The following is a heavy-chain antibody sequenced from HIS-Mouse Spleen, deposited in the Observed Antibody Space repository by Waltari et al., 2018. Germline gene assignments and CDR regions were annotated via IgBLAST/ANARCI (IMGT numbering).Heavy chain of an antibody. CDR2: IGYDGSNK. CDR1: GFTFSSYG. Sequence: QVQLVESGGGVVQPGRSLLLSCAASGFTFSSYGMHWVRQAPGKGLDGVAVIGYDGSNKYYADSVKGRFTISRDNSKNTLYLQMNSLRAEDTAVYYCAKGKYYFDYWGQGTLVTVSS. V-gene: IGHV3-33*06. J-gene: IGHJ4*02. CDR3: AKGKYYFDY.